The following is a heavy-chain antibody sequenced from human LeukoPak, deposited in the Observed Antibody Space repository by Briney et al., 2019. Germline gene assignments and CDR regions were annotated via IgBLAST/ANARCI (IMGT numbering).Heavy chain of an antibody. CDR3: ARDEHYYGSGTYYRRASTFDI. V-gene: IGHV1-18*04. D-gene: IGHD3-10*01. CDR2: ISANNGYT. CDR1: GYTFTSYG. Sequence: ATVKVSCKASGYTFTSYGISWVRRAPGQGLEWMGWISANNGYTNYAQKLQGRVTMTTDTSTTTAYMELTSLTSDDTAVYYCARDEHYYGSGTYYRRASTFDIWGQGTMVTVSS. J-gene: IGHJ3*02.